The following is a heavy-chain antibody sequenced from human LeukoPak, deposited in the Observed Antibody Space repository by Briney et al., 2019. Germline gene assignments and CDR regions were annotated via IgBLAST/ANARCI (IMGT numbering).Heavy chain of an antibody. CDR3: ATEGFESSSSVDY. CDR2: INPNSGGT. V-gene: IGHV1-2*02. CDR1: GYTFTGYY. J-gene: IGHJ4*02. D-gene: IGHD6-6*01. Sequence: GASVKVSCKASGYTFTGYYMHWVRQAPGQGLEWMGWINPNSGGTNYAQKFQGRVTMTRDTSISTAYMELSRPRSDDTAVYYCATEGFESSSSVDYWGQGTLVTVSS.